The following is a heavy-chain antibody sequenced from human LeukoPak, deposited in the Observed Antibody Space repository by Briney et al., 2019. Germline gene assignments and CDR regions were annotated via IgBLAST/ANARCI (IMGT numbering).Heavy chain of an antibody. CDR1: GFTFSDYG. D-gene: IGHD6-13*01. CDR3: TTELIAAAGPDAFDI. J-gene: IGHJ3*02. V-gene: IGHV3-23*01. CDR2: ISGSGSLT. Sequence: GGSLRLSCAASGFTFSDYGMSWVRQAPGKGLEWVAAISGSGSLTYYADSLEGRFTISRDNSKNTLYLQMNSLKTEDTAVYYCTTELIAAAGPDAFDIWGQGTMVTVSS.